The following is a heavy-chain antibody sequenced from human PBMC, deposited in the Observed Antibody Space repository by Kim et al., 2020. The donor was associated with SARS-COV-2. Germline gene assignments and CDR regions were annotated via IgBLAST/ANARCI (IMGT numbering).Heavy chain of an antibody. CDR1: GGSISSYY. CDR3: ARDRFGETHWYFDL. CDR2: IYYSGST. Sequence: SETLSLTCTVSGGSISSYYWSWIRQPPGKGLEWIGYIYYSGSTNYNPSLKSRVTMSVDTSKKQFSLNLSSVTAADTAVYYCARDRFGETHWYFDLWGRGTLVTVSS. J-gene: IGHJ2*01. D-gene: IGHD2-21*01. V-gene: IGHV4-59*13.